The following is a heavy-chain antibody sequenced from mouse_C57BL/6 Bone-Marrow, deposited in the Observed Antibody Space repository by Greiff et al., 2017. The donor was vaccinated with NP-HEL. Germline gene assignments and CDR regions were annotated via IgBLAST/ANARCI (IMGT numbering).Heavy chain of an antibody. J-gene: IGHJ3*01. CDR1: GYTFTSYG. CDR3: ARGGYGSSFAY. D-gene: IGHD1-1*01. CDR2: IYPRSGNT. V-gene: IGHV1-81*01. Sequence: QVQLQHSGAELARPGASVKLSCKASGYTFTSYGISWVKQRTGQGLEWIGEIYPRSGNTYYNEKFKGKATLTADKSSSTAYMELRSLTSEDSAVYFCARGGYGSSFAYWGQGTLVTVSA.